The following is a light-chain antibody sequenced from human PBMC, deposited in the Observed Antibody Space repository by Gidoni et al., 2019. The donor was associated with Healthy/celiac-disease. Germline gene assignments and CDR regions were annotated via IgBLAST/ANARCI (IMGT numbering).Light chain of an antibody. CDR1: QSVSSN. J-gene: IGKJ5*01. CDR2: GAS. V-gene: IGKV3-15*01. Sequence: EIVMTQSPATLSVSPGERATLSCRASQSVSSNLAWYQQKPGQAPRLLIYGASTRATGIPARCSGSGSGTEFTLTISSLQSEDFAVYYCQQYNNWSTPLTFXXXTRLEIK. CDR3: QQYNNWSTPLT.